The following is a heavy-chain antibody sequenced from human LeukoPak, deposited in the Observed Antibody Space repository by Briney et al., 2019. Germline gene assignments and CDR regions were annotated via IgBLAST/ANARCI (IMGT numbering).Heavy chain of an antibody. Sequence: GGSLRLSCAAYGFTFSSYAMSWVRQAPGKGLEWVSAISGSGGSAYYADSVKGRFTISRDNSKNTLYLQLSSLRAEDTAVYYCAKDGSSGYALYNWFDPWGQGTLVTVSS. CDR3: AKDGSSGYALYNWFDP. J-gene: IGHJ5*02. V-gene: IGHV3-23*01. D-gene: IGHD6-25*01. CDR1: GFTFSSYA. CDR2: ISGSGGSA.